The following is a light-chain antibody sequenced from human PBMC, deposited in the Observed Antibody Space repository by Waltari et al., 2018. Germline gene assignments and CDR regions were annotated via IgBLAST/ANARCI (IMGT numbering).Light chain of an antibody. V-gene: IGKV3-11*01. CDR3: QQRSSWPYT. CDR2: DAS. J-gene: IGKJ2*01. Sequence: EIVLTQSPATLSLSPGERATLFCRASQTVGTYLAWYQQKPGQPPRLPIFDASSRSTGIPAKFRGSGSGTDFTLTVSNLEPEDFAVYFCQQRSSWPYTFGQGTRLEI. CDR1: QTVGTY.